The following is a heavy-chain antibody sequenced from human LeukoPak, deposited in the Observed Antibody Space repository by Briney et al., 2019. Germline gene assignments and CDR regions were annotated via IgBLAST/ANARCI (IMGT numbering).Heavy chain of an antibody. Sequence: GGSLRLSCAASGFTFSSYWMSWVRQAPGKGVEWVANIKEDGSQKYYVDSVKGRFTISRDNAKNSLFLQMNSLRAEDTALYFCARPIGNGYFDYWGQGTLVTVSS. CDR3: ARPIGNGYFDY. J-gene: IGHJ4*02. CDR2: IKEDGSQK. D-gene: IGHD2-8*01. CDR1: GFTFSSYW. V-gene: IGHV3-7*05.